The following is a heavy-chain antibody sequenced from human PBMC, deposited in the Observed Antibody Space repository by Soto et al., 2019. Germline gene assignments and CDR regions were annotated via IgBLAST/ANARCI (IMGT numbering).Heavy chain of an antibody. D-gene: IGHD3-16*01. Sequence: QVQLQESGPGLVKPSQTLSLTCTVSGGSISSGDYYWSWIRQPPGKGLEWVGYIYYSGSTYYNPSLKSRVTISVDTAKNQFSLELSSVTAADPAVYYCARDRQLGGVRLYYYGMDVWGQGTTVTVSS. CDR2: IYYSGST. CDR3: ARDRQLGGVRLYYYGMDV. J-gene: IGHJ6*02. CDR1: GGSISSGDYY. V-gene: IGHV4-30-4*01.